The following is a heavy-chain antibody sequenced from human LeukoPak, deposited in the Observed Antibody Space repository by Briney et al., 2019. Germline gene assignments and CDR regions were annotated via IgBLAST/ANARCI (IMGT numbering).Heavy chain of an antibody. J-gene: IGHJ6*03. Sequence: GASVKVSCKASGYTFTSYGISWVRQAPGQGLEWMGWISAYNGNTNYAQKLQGRVTMTTDTSTSTAYMELRSLRSDDTAVYYCARGLTYGSGSYYNHLASRAYMDVWGKGTTVTISS. D-gene: IGHD3-10*01. CDR1: GYTFTSYG. V-gene: IGHV1-18*01. CDR2: ISAYNGNT. CDR3: ARGLTYGSGSYYNHLASRAYMDV.